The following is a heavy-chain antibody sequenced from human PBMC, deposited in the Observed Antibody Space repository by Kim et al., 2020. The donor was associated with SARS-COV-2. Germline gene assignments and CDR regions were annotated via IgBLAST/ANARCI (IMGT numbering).Heavy chain of an antibody. CDR1: GYTFTTYA. D-gene: IGHD2-15*01. Sequence: ASVKVSCKASGYTFTTYAMHWVRQAPGQRLEWMGWINIGNGKTIYSQKVQGRVSITRDTSASTAYMELSSLQSEDTAVYYCTKDGGKAGNSDFWGQGTLV. CDR3: TKDGGKAGNSDF. CDR2: INIGNGKT. J-gene: IGHJ4*02. V-gene: IGHV1-3*04.